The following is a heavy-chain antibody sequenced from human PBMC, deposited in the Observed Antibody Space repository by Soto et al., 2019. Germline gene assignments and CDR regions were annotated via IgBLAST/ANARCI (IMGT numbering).Heavy chain of an antibody. CDR2: ISYSGST. J-gene: IGHJ5*02. CDR1: YVSITSGSFY. Sequence: SETLSLTCTVSYVSITSGSFYWNWIRQPPGKALEWIGFISYSGSTNSNPSLRSRVTISVDTSKNQFSLKLNSVTAADTAVYFCARGDATNWFDPWGQGTLVT. V-gene: IGHV4-61*01. D-gene: IGHD1-26*01. CDR3: ARGDATNWFDP.